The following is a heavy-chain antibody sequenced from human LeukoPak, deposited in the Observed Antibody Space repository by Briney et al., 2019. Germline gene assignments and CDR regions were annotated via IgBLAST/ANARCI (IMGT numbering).Heavy chain of an antibody. D-gene: IGHD3-22*01. J-gene: IGHJ3*02. CDR3: ARDGDHIVVVDSVGAFDI. CDR2: ISSSGSTI. V-gene: IGHV3-48*03. Sequence: GGSLRLSCAASGFTFSSYEMNWVRQAPGKGLEWLSYISSSGSTIYYADSVKGRFTISRDNAKNSLYLQMNSLRAEDTAVYYCARDGDHIVVVDSVGAFDIWGQGTMVTVSS. CDR1: GFTFSSYE.